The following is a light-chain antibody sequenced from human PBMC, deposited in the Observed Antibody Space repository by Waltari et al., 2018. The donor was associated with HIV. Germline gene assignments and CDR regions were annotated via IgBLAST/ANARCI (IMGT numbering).Light chain of an antibody. V-gene: IGLV1-40*01. CDR3: QSYDNGLNGWV. Sequence: QSVLTQPPSVSGAPGRKVTISCPGSNSNIGAGYDVSWYQQCPGTAPKVLIYGNTNRPSGVPDRFSASKSGNSASLAITGLQAADEGDYYCQSYDNGLNGWVFGGGTKLTV. J-gene: IGLJ3*02. CDR2: GNT. CDR1: NSNIGAGYD.